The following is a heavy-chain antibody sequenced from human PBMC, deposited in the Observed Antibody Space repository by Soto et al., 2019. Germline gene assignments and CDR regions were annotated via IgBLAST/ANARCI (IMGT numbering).Heavy chain of an antibody. CDR1: GFTFNNAW. CDR3: ATDLKTGTERGKFDY. D-gene: IGHD1-1*01. V-gene: IGHV3-15*01. Sequence: VQLVESGGGLVNTGGSLRLSCAASGFTFNNAWMSWVRQAPGKGLECVGRIKSNTDGGTADYAAPVNGRFNVSRDDSKNTVYLQMNSLKTEDTAVYYCATDLKTGTERGKFDYWGQGTLVTVSS. J-gene: IGHJ4*02. CDR2: IKSNTDGGTA.